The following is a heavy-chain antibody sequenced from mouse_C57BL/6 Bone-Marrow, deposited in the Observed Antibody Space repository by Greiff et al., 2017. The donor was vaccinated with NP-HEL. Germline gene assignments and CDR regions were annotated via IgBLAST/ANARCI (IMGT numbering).Heavy chain of an antibody. CDR2: IDPSDSYT. D-gene: IGHD1-1*01. J-gene: IGHJ2*01. V-gene: IGHV1-69*01. CDR3: AREIGSSYFDY. Sequence: QVQLQQPGAELVMPGASVKLSCKASGYTFTSYWMHWVKQRPGQGLEWIGAIDPSDSYTNYNQKFKGKSTLTVDKSSSTAYMQLSSLTSEDSAVYYCAREIGSSYFDYWGQGTTLTVSS. CDR1: GYTFTSYW.